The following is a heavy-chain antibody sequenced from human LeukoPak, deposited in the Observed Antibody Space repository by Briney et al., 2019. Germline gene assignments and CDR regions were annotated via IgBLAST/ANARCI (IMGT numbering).Heavy chain of an antibody. J-gene: IGHJ4*02. CDR3: ARALIPYYYDSSGYQPFDY. Sequence: PGGSLRLSCAASGFTFSDYYMSWIRQAPGKGLEWVSYISSSGSTIYYADSVKGRFTISRDNAKNSLYLQMNSLRAEDTAVYYCARALIPYYYDSSGYQPFDYWGQGTLVTVSS. D-gene: IGHD3-22*01. CDR2: ISSSGSTI. CDR1: GFTFSDYY. V-gene: IGHV3-11*04.